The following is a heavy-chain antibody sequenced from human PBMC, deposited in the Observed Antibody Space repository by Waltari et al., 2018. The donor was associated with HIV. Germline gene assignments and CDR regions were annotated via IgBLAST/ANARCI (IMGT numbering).Heavy chain of an antibody. V-gene: IGHV3-48*01. CDR1: GFTFSNYT. CDR2: ISRSSSSI. J-gene: IGHJ4*02. D-gene: IGHD7-27*01. CDR3: ARDINGGWGY. Sequence: EVQLVESGGGLVQPGGSLRRSCAASGFTFSNYTMNWVRQDPGKGLEWVSYISRSSSSIFYADSVKGRFTISRDNAKNSLYLQMNSLRVEDTAVYYCARDINGGWGYWGQGTLVTVAS.